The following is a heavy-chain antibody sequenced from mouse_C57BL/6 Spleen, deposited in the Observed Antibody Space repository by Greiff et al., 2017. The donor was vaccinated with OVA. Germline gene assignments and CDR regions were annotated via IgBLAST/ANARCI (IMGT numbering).Heavy chain of an antibody. CDR3: ARHGNWNYFDY. Sequence: EVQRVESGGDLVKPGGSLKLSCAASGFTFSSYGMSWVRQTPDKRLEWVATISSGGSYTYYPDSVKGRFTISRDNAKNTLYQQMSSLKSEDTAMYYCARHGNWNYFDYWGQGTTLTVSS. J-gene: IGHJ2*01. D-gene: IGHD4-1*01. CDR1: GFTFSSYG. V-gene: IGHV5-6*01. CDR2: ISSGGSYT.